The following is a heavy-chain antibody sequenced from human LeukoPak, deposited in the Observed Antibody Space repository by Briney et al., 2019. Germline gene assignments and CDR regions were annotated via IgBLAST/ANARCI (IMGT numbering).Heavy chain of an antibody. CDR3: ARTGWYFDL. J-gene: IGHJ2*01. D-gene: IGHD1-14*01. Sequence: SETLSLTCTVSGGSVSSGSYYWSWIRQPPGKGLEWIGYIYYSGSTNYNPSLKSRVTISVDTSKNQFSLKLSSVTAADTAVYYYARTGWYFDLWGRGTLVTVSS. CDR2: IYYSGST. CDR1: GGSVSSGSYY. V-gene: IGHV4-61*01.